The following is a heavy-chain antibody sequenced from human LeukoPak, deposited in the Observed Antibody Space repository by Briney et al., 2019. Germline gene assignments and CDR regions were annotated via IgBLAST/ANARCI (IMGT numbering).Heavy chain of an antibody. J-gene: IGHJ4*02. CDR2: ISDIGSI. D-gene: IGHD2/OR15-2a*01. CDR3: AGHHPRNTVDF. CDR1: GGSISSGGYY. Sequence: SETLSPTCTVSGGSISSGGYYWSWIRQPPGKGLEWIAYISDIGSINYNPSLKSRVTISLDTSKNQFSLKLSSVTAADTAVYYCAGHHPRNTVDFWGQGTLVTVSS. V-gene: IGHV4-61*08.